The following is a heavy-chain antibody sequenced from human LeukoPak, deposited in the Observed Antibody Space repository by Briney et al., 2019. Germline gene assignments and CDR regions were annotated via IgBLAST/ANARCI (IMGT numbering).Heavy chain of an antibody. J-gene: IGHJ4*02. V-gene: IGHV4-59*01. D-gene: IGHD3-3*01. CDR1: GGSISGYY. CDR3: ARYDSVTALDY. Sequence: SETLSLTCTVSGGSISGYYWSWIRQPPGKRLEWIGYVYSSEITNYNPSLKSRVTLSLDTSGNQFSLKVTSVTAADTAVYYCARYDSVTALDYWGQGTLVTVSS. CDR2: VYSSEIT.